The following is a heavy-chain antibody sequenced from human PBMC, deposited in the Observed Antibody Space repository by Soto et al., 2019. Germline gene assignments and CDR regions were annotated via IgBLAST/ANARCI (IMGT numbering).Heavy chain of an antibody. V-gene: IGHV1-69*01. CDR3: ARGLAGRFLEWLSPYYYGMDV. J-gene: IGHJ6*02. CDR2: IIPIFGTA. Sequence: QVQLVQSGAEVKKPGSSVKVSCKASGGTFSSYAISWVRQAPGQGLEWMGGIIPIFGTANYAQKFQGRVTITAGQSTSTAYMELRSLRSEDTAVYYCARGLAGRFLEWLSPYYYGMDVWGQGTTVTVSS. D-gene: IGHD3-3*01. CDR1: GGTFSSYA.